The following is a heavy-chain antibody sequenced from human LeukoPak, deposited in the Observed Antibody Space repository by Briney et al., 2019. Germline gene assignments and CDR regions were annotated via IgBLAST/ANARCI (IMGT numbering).Heavy chain of an antibody. V-gene: IGHV1-46*01. CDR3: ARVSDIVASYMDV. CDR2: INPSGGST. CDR1: GYTFTSYY. Sequence: GASVKVSCKATGYTFTSYYMHWVRQAPGQGLEWMGIINPSGGSTSYAQKFQGRVTMTRDMSTSTVYMELSSLRSEDTAVYYCARVSDIVASYMDVWGKGTTVTVSS. D-gene: IGHD5-12*01. J-gene: IGHJ6*03.